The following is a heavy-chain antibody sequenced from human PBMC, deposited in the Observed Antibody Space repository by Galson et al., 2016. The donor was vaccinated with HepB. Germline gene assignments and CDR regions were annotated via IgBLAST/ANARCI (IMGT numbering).Heavy chain of an antibody. CDR2: VYPGNSEI. J-gene: IGHJ3*01. Sequence: GWVRQMPGKGLESMGIVYPGNSEIRYSPSFQGQVTISADKSITTVYLQWNSLKASDSAIYYCARHECRGSDCSSAYDFWGQGTVVTVSS. V-gene: IGHV5-51*01. D-gene: IGHD2-21*02. CDR3: ARHECRGSDCSSAYDF.